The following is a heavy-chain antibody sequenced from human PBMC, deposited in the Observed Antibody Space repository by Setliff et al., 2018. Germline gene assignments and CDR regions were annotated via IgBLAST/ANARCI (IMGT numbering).Heavy chain of an antibody. CDR3: ARAFYYDFWTFDY. J-gene: IGHJ4*02. CDR1: GDSISSTYH. V-gene: IGHV4-38-2*02. D-gene: IGHD3-3*01. CDR2: IYHSGNT. Sequence: SETLSLTCNVSGDSISSTYHWGWIRQSPGKGLEWIGTIYHSGNTYYNPSLNSRLTISVDTSKNQFSLKLSSVTAADTAVYYCARAFYYDFWTFDYWGQGTLVTVSS.